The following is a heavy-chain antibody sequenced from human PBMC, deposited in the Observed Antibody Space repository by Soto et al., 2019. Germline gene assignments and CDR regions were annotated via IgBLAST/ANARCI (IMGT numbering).Heavy chain of an antibody. CDR3: ARGGGRGYSGYYPGYYYYGMDV. Sequence: EVQLVESGGGLVQPGGSLRLSCATSGFTFSSYEMNWVRQAPGKGLEWVSYISSSGSTIYYADSEKGRFTISRDNAKNSLYLQMNSLRAEDTAVYYCARGGGRGYSGYYPGYYYYGMDVWGQGTTVTVSS. D-gene: IGHD5-12*01. J-gene: IGHJ6*02. CDR1: GFTFSSYE. V-gene: IGHV3-48*03. CDR2: ISSSGSTI.